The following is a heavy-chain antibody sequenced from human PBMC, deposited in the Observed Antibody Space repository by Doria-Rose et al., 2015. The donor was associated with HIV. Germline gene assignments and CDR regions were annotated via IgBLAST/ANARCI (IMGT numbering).Heavy chain of an antibody. CDR2: NFSDDER. CDR3: ARIKSSRWYHKYYFDF. CDR1: GVSLSSPGMG. J-gene: IGHJ4*02. V-gene: IGHV2-26*01. Sequence: QITLKESDPVLVKPTETLTLTCTVSGVSLSSPGMGVSWIRQPPGKALEWLAHNFSDDERSYKTTLKRRLTIFRGTSKSQVVLTMTDMDPVDTATYYCARIKSSRWYHKYYFDFWGQGTLVIVSA. D-gene: IGHD6-13*01.